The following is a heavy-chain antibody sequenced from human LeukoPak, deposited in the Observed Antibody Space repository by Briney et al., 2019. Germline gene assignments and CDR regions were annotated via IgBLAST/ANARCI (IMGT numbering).Heavy chain of an antibody. V-gene: IGHV4-59*05. CDR3: ARHSGYYFDY. Sequence: SETLSLTCTVSGGSISSYYWSWIRQPPGKGLEWIGSIYYSGSTYYNPSLKSRVTISVDTSKNQFSLKLSSVTAADTAVYYCARHSGYYFDYWGQGTLVTVSS. J-gene: IGHJ4*02. CDR2: IYYSGST. CDR1: GGSISSYY. D-gene: IGHD5-12*01.